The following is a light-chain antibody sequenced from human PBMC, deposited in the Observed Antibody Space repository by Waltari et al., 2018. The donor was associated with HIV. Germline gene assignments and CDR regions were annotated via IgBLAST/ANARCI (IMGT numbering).Light chain of an antibody. V-gene: IGKV4-1*01. J-gene: IGKJ1*01. CDR1: HTVLYTSTNHSS. CDR3: QQYYNPPWA. CDR2: WSS. Sequence: DIVMTQSPDSLAVALGERATINFKSSHTVLYTSTNHSSLAWYQVRPGQPPKVLIYWSSIRESGVPERFSGSGSGTDFTLTISSLQAEDVAVYYCQQYYNPPWAFGQGTRVEIK.